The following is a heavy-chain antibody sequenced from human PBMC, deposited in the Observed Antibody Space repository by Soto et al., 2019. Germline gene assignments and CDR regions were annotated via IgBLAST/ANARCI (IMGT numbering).Heavy chain of an antibody. CDR2: IIPIFGTA. V-gene: IGHV1-69*13. J-gene: IGHJ4*02. CDR3: ARDAHEYGDFDY. D-gene: IGHD4-17*01. CDR1: GGTFSSYA. Sequence: ASVKVSCKASGGTFSSYAISWVRQAPGQGLEWMGGIIPIFGTANYAQKFQGRVTITADESTSTAYMELSSLRSEDTAVYYCARDAHEYGDFDYWGQGNLVTVSS.